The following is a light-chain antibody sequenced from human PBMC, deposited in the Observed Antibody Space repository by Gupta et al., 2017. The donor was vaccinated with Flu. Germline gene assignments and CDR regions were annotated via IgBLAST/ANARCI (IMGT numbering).Light chain of an antibody. V-gene: IGLV1-51*02. J-gene: IGLJ3*02. Sequence: VTISCSGGDFNIGNNFVSWYQQLPGTAPKVLIYENNQRPSGVPARFSGSRSGTSATLGITGLQTGDEAIYYCVAWDSSLSAWVLGGGTRVTVL. CDR1: DFNIGNNF. CDR3: VAWDSSLSAWV. CDR2: ENN.